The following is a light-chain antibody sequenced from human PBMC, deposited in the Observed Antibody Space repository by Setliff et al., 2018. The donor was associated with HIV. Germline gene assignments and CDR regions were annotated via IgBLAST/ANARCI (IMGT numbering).Light chain of an antibody. J-gene: IGLJ2*01. Sequence: QSVLTQPASVPGSPGQSITISCTGTSSDIGTYNLVSWYQQYPGKAPKLMIYDDSKRPSGLSNRFSGSKSGNTASLTISGLQAEDEADYYCCSYAGSATWVFGGGTK. CDR2: DDS. V-gene: IGLV2-23*01. CDR1: SSDIGTYNL. CDR3: CSYAGSATWV.